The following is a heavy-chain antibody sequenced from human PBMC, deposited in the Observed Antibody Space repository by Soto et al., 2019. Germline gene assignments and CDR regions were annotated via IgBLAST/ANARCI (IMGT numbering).Heavy chain of an antibody. J-gene: IGHJ6*02. D-gene: IGHD5-12*01. CDR3: ARDPGRYSGYDYEAHYGMDV. V-gene: IGHV1-18*04. CDR1: GYTFTSYV. CDR2: ISAYNGNT. Sequence: QVQLVQSGAEVKKPGASVKVSCKASGYTFTSYVISWVRQAPGQVHEWLGWISAYNGNTNCAQKHKGRGTMTTDKSTRTAYMELRSLRSDDTAVYYCARDPGRYSGYDYEAHYGMDVWGQGTTVTVSS.